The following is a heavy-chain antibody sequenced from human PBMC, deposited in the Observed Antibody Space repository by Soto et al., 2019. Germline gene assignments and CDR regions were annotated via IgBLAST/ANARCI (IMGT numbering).Heavy chain of an antibody. V-gene: IGHV3-23*01. D-gene: IGHD5-12*01. J-gene: IGHJ4*02. CDR1: GFTFDTYA. CDR3: AREGGYNIDY. CDR2: IGSSGST. Sequence: GGSLRLSCVASGFTFDTYALNWVRQAPGKGLEWVSAIGSSGSTYYADSVKGRFTISRDTPKKTLYLQMNSLRVDDTAVYYCAREGGYNIDYWGQGTLVTVSS.